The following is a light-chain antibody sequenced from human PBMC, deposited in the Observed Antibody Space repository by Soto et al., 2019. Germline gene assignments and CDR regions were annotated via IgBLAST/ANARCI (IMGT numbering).Light chain of an antibody. J-gene: IGKJ4*01. CDR3: KQYESYSPLT. V-gene: IGKV1-5*01. Sequence: DIQMTQSPSILSASVGDRVTITCRASQSIRSWLAWYQQKPGKAPKLMIYDAYSLESGVPSRFSVRRSGTEVTLTIAGLQPEDFATYYCKQYESYSPLTFGGGTKVEI. CDR1: QSIRSW. CDR2: DAY.